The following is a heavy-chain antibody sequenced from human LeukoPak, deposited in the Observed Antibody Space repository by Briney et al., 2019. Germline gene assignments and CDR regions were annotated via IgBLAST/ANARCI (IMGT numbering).Heavy chain of an antibody. V-gene: IGHV1-2*02. J-gene: IGHJ4*02. D-gene: IGHD2-15*01. CDR1: GYTFTGYY. CDR2: INPNSGGT. CDR3: ARGGYCSGGSCLVMHFDY. Sequence: ASVKVSCKASGYTFTGYYMHWVRQAPGQGLEWMGWINPNSGGTNYAQKFQGRVTMTRDTSISTAYIELSRLRPDDTAVYYCARGGYCSGGSCLVMHFDYWGQGTLVTVSS.